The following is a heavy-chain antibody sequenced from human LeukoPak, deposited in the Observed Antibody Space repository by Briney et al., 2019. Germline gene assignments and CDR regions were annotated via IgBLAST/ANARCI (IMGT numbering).Heavy chain of an antibody. D-gene: IGHD6-19*01. CDR1: GFTFQNLW. V-gene: IGHV3-7*01. J-gene: IGHJ2*01. CDR2: IDPHGNDN. CDR3: ARDSDTSGNHWFFDV. Sequence: AALRLFRASAGFTFQNLWIGLVRQPSGKGLQWGAGIDPHGNDNYYADSARGRFVISRDNSKNTLYLQIYGLTVVDTAVYYCARDSDTSGNHWFFDVWGRGTLVIASS.